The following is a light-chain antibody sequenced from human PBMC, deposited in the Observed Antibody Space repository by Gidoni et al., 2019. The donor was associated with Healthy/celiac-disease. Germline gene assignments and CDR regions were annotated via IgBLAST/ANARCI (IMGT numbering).Light chain of an antibody. CDR2: AAS. J-gene: IGKJ1*01. CDR3: QQSYSTPRT. V-gene: IGKV1-39*01. CDR1: QSISSS. Sequence: DTQMTQSRSSLSASVVDRVTITCRASQSISSSLKWYQQKTGTAPKLLIYAASRLQSGVPSRFIGSGAGTDFTLTIISLLPEDFATYYCQQSYSTPRTFGQGTKVEIK.